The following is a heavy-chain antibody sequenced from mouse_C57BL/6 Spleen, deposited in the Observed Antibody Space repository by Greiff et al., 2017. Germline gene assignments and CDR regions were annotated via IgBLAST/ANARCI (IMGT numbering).Heavy chain of an antibody. CDR1: GFTFSDYG. CDR2: ISSGSSTI. Sequence: EVQVVESGGGLVKPGGSLKLSCAASGFTFSDYGMHWVRQAPEKGLEWVAYISSGSSTIYSADTVKGRFTISRDNAKNTLFLQMTRLRSEDTAMYYCASPYGSSFTWFAYWGQGALGTVSA. CDR3: ASPYGSSFTWFAY. D-gene: IGHD1-1*01. V-gene: IGHV5-17*01. J-gene: IGHJ3*01.